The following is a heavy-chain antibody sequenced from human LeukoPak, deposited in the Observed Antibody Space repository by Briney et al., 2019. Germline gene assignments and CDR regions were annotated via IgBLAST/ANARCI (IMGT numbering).Heavy chain of an antibody. D-gene: IGHD3-10*01. Sequence: SETLSLTCTVSGDSISNYYWSWIRQPPGKGLEWIGYIYYSGSTNYNPSLKSRVTISVDTSKNQFSLKLSSVTAADTAVYYCARGELLWFGEDWFQHWGQGTLVTVSS. CDR3: ARGELLWFGEDWFQH. CDR2: IYYSGST. V-gene: IGHV4-59*12. J-gene: IGHJ1*01. CDR1: GDSISNYY.